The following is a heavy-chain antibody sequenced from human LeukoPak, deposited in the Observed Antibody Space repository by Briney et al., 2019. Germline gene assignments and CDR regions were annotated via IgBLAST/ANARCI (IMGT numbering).Heavy chain of an antibody. CDR2: ISGSGDST. J-gene: IGHJ6*03. D-gene: IGHD3-10*01. V-gene: IGHV3-23*01. Sequence: GGSLRLSCAASGLTFTSYAMNWVRQAPGEGLEWVSGISGSGDSTSYADSVKGRFTISRDNSKNTLYLQMNSLRAEDTAAYYCAKDRLWFGELLPSMDVWGKGTTVTVSS. CDR3: AKDRLWFGELLPSMDV. CDR1: GLTFTSYA.